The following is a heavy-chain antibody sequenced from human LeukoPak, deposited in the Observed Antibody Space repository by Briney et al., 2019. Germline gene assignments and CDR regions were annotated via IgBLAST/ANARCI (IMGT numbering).Heavy chain of an antibody. J-gene: IGHJ4*02. V-gene: IGHV3-21*01. CDR3: ARVLGNYYDGSGPSLY. CDR1: EFTFGTYS. CDR2: ISSSSGYI. D-gene: IGHD3-22*01. Sequence: GGSLRLSCAASEFTFGTYSMNWVRQAPGKGLEWVSSISSSSGYIYYADSVKGRFTISRDNAKNSLYLQMNSLRGEDTAVYYCARVLGNYYDGSGPSLYWGQGTLVTVSS.